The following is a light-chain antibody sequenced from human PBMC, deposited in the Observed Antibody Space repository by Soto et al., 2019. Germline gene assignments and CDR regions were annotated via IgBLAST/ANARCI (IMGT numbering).Light chain of an antibody. J-gene: IGLJ1*01. CDR1: SSDVGGYNY. CDR2: DVS. Sequence: QSSLTQPASVSGSPGRSITISCPGTSSDVGGYNYVSWYQQHPGKAPKFMIYDVSNRPSGVSNRFSGSKSGNTASLTISGLQAEDEADYYCSSYTTSNTRQIVFGTGTKVTVL. V-gene: IGLV2-14*01. CDR3: SSYTTSNTRQIV.